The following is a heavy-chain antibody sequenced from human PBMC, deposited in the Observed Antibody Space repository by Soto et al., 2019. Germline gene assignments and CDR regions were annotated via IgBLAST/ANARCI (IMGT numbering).Heavy chain of an antibody. CDR1: GFAFSTYA. D-gene: IGHD6-13*01. CDR3: AKVTKRAAAGRYEYYKYGMDV. Sequence: PGGSLRLSCAASGFAFSTYAMTWVRQAPGKGLEWVSVISGSGGSSYYAASVKGRFTISRDNSNNTLFLQMNGLRAEDTAVYYCAKVTKRAAAGRYEYYKYGMDVWGQGTTVTVSS. CDR2: ISGSGGSS. J-gene: IGHJ6*02. V-gene: IGHV3-23*01.